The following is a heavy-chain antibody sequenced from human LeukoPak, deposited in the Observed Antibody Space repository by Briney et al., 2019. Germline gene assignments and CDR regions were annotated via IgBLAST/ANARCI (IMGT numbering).Heavy chain of an antibody. CDR1: GGSISNFY. D-gene: IGHD6-13*01. CDR2: IYSSGST. CDR3: ARETTGAGTARPFDY. V-gene: IGHV4-4*07. Sequence: PSETLSLTCTVCGGSISNFYWSWIRQPAGKTLEWIGRIYSSGSTNYNPSLKSRVTMSLDTSKNQFSLKLSSVTAADTAVYFCARETTGAGTARPFDYWGQGTLVTVSS. J-gene: IGHJ4*02.